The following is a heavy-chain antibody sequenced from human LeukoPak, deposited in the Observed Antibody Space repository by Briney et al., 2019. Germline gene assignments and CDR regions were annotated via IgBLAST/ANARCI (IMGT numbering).Heavy chain of an antibody. Sequence: TGGSLRLSCDASGFTFSTYATHWVRQAPGKGLEYVSAISSDGGITYYANSVEGRFTISRDNSKNTLYLQMGSLRAEDMAVYFCARGYYDSGGYYFDYWGQGTLVTVSS. D-gene: IGHD3-22*01. CDR1: GFTFSTYA. CDR2: ISSDGGIT. V-gene: IGHV3-64*01. CDR3: ARGYYDSGGYYFDY. J-gene: IGHJ4*02.